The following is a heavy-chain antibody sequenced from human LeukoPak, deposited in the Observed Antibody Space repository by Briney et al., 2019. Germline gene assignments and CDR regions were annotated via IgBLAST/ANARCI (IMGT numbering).Heavy chain of an antibody. CDR2: INQDGTDK. CDR1: GFMFSINW. J-gene: IGHJ4*02. CDR3: VTYSTGLYKGLEF. D-gene: IGHD2-8*02. Sequence: GGSLRLSCAASGFMFSINWMSWVRLAPGKGLEWVANINQDGTDKYYVDSVKGRFTFSRDNAQNSLYLQMSSLRVEDTAVYYCVTYSTGLYKGLEFWGQGTQVTVSS. V-gene: IGHV3-7*03.